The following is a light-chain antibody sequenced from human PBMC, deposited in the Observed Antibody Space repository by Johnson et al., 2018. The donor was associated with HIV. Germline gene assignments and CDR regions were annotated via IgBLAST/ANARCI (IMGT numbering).Light chain of an antibody. CDR3: GTWYSSLSAYV. J-gene: IGLJ1*01. CDR1: SSNIGNNY. CDR2: ENN. Sequence: QSVLTQPPSVSAAPGQKVTISCSGSSSNIGNNYVSWYQQLPGTAPKLLIYENNKRPSGIPDRFSCSKSGTSATLGIPGLQTAVDDDYYCGTWYSSLSAYVFGTGTKGTVL. V-gene: IGLV1-51*02.